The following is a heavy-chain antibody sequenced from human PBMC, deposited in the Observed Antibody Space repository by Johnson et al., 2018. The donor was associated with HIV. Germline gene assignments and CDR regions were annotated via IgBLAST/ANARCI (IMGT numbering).Heavy chain of an antibody. Sequence: VQLVESGGGLVQPGGSLRLSCAASGFTFSSYWMSWVRQAPGKGLEWVANIKQDGSEKYYVDSVKGRFTISRDNAKNSLYLQMNSLRAEDTALYFCARDRGYSGYDWGAFDIWGQGTMVTVSS. D-gene: IGHD5-12*01. J-gene: IGHJ3*02. CDR2: IKQDGSEK. CDR1: GFTFSSYW. V-gene: IGHV3-7*05. CDR3: ARDRGYSGYDWGAFDI.